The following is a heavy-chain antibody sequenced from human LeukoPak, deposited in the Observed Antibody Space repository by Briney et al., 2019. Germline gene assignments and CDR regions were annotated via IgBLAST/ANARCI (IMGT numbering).Heavy chain of an antibody. D-gene: IGHD5-18*01. CDR1: GGSFSGYY. CDR2: INHSGST. J-gene: IGHJ3*02. CDR3: ARGQRGYSYGYHAFDI. Sequence: SETLSLTCAVYGGSFSGYYWSWIRQPPGKGLEWIGEINHSGSTNYNPSLKSRVTISVDTSKNQFSLKLSSVTAADTAVYYCARGQRGYSYGYHAFDIWGQGTMVTVSS. V-gene: IGHV4-34*01.